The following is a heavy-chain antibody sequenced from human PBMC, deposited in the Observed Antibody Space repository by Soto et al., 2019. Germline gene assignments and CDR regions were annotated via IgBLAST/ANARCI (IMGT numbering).Heavy chain of an antibody. V-gene: IGHV4-39*01. CDR3: AGLEGLATIAYYFDC. CDR1: GDSINSDKYY. D-gene: IGHD3-9*01. Sequence: QLQLQESGPGLVKPSETLSLTCSVSGDSINSDKYYWGWIRQPPGKGLEWIGSIYFRGNTYYNPSLNTRDTISLDKSKSQFSLKLKSVPAADSAVYFCAGLEGLATIAYYFDCWGQGDLGTVSS. J-gene: IGHJ4*02. CDR2: IYFRGNT.